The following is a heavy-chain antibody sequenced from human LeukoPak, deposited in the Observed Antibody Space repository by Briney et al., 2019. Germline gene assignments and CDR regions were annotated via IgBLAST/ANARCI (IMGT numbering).Heavy chain of an antibody. J-gene: IGHJ3*01. CDR1: GGSISSYY. Sequence: PSETLSLTCTVSGGSISSYYWSWIRQPPGKGLEWIGYIYYSGSTNYNPSLKSRVTISVDTSKNQFSLKLSSVTAADTAVYYCARATTYYDFWSGYSLWGQGTMVTVSS. CDR3: ARATTYYDFWSGYSL. D-gene: IGHD3-3*01. CDR2: IYYSGST. V-gene: IGHV4-59*01.